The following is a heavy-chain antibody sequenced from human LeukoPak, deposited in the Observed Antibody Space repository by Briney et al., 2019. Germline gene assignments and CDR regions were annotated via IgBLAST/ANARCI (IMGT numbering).Heavy chain of an antibody. Sequence: DSVKGRFTISRDNSKNTLYLQMNSLRAEDTAVYYCAKDRTPNGGSYDYWGQGTLVTVSS. V-gene: IGHV3-30*02. CDR3: AKDRTPNGGSYDY. J-gene: IGHJ4*02. D-gene: IGHD1-26*01.